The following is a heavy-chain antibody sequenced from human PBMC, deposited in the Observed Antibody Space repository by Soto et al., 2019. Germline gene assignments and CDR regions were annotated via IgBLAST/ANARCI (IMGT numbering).Heavy chain of an antibody. Sequence: SQTLSLTCVGSGDTVSSNSVAWNWARQSPSRGLEWLGRTYYRSRWYSDYAVSVRSRIDINADTSKNQVSLQLNSVTPEDTAVYYCARSEEDSDYYYYGMDVWGQGTTVTVSS. J-gene: IGHJ6*02. CDR3: ARSEEDSDYYYYGMDV. D-gene: IGHD2-15*01. CDR1: GDTVSSNSVA. V-gene: IGHV6-1*01. CDR2: TYYRSRWYS.